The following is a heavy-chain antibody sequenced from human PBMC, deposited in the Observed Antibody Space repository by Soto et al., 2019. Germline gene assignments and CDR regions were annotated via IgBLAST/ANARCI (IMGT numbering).Heavy chain of an antibody. J-gene: IGHJ5*02. CDR1: GFSLSTSGVG. Sequence: SGPTLVNPTQTLTLTCTFSGFSLSTSGVGVGWIRQPPGKALEWLALIYWDDDKRYSPSLKSRLTITKDTSKNQVVLTMTNMDPVDTATYYCAHRRPLYSSSWSTYNWFDPWGQGTLVTVPS. V-gene: IGHV2-5*02. D-gene: IGHD6-13*01. CDR2: IYWDDDK. CDR3: AHRRPLYSSSWSTYNWFDP.